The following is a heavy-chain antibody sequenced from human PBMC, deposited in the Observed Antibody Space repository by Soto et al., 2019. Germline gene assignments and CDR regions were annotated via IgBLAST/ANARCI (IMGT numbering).Heavy chain of an antibody. D-gene: IGHD6-13*01. CDR2: ISYDGSNK. CDR1: GFTFSSYG. J-gene: IGHJ5*02. V-gene: IGHV3-30*18. Sequence: QVQLVESGGGVVQPGRSLRLSCAASGFTFSSYGMHWVRQAPGKGLEWVAVISYDGSNKYYADSVKGRFTISRDNSKNTLYLQMNSLRAEDTAVYYCAKGIAAFYSSWFDPWGQGTLVTVSS. CDR3: AKGIAAFYSSWFDP.